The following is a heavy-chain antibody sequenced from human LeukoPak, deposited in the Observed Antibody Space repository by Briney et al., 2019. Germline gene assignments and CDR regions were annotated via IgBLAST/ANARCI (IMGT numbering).Heavy chain of an antibody. J-gene: IGHJ5*02. CDR1: GGSISSSSYY. CDR2: IYYSGST. Sequence: PSGTLSLTCTVSGGSISSSSYYWGWIRQPPGKGLGWIGSIYYSGSTYYNPSLKSRVTISVDTSKNQFSLKLSSVTAADTAVYYCARRSDLYDSSGYYSTNWFDPWGQGTLVTVSS. CDR3: ARRSDLYDSSGYYSTNWFDP. D-gene: IGHD3-22*01. V-gene: IGHV4-39*01.